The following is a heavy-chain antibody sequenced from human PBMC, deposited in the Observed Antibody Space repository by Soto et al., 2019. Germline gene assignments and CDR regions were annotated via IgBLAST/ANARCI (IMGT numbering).Heavy chain of an antibody. CDR3: ARRYCSSTSCYRWFDP. V-gene: IGHV4-59*01. D-gene: IGHD2-2*01. Sequence: SETLSLTCTVSGGSIISYYWSWSRQPPGKGLEWIGYIYYSGSTNYNPSLKSRVTISVDTSKNQFSLKLSSVTAADTAVYYCARRYCSSTSCYRWFDPWGQGTLVTVSS. CDR1: GGSIISYY. J-gene: IGHJ5*02. CDR2: IYYSGST.